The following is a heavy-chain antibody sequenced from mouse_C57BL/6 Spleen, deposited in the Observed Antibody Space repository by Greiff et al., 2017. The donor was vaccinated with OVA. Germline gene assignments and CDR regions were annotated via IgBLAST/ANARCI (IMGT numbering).Heavy chain of an antibody. CDR2: INPSNGGT. J-gene: IGHJ4*01. Sequence: QVQLKESGTELVKPGASVKLSCKASGYTFTSYWMHWVKQRPGQGLEWIGNINPSNGGTNYNEKFKSKATLTVDKSSSTAYMQLSSLTSEDSAVYYCARSSYDYDKDAMDYWGQGTSVTVSS. CDR1: GYTFTSYW. V-gene: IGHV1-53*01. D-gene: IGHD2-4*01. CDR3: ARSSYDYDKDAMDY.